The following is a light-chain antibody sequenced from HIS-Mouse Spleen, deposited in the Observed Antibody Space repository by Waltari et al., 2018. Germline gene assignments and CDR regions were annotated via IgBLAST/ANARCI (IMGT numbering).Light chain of an antibody. CDR1: SSNIGSNY. CDR2: RNN. V-gene: IGLV1-47*01. Sequence: QSVLTQPPSASGTPGQRVTISCSGSSSNIGSNYVYWYQQLPGTAPKLLIYRNNQRPSGVPDRFSGSKSSTSASLAISGRRSEDEADYYCAAWDDSLSGWVFGGGTKLTVL. CDR3: AAWDDSLSGWV. J-gene: IGLJ3*02.